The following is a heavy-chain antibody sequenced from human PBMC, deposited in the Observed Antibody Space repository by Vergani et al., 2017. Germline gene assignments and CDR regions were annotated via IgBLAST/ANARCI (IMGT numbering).Heavy chain of an antibody. CDR2: IIPILGIA. J-gene: IGHJ4*02. Sequence: QVQLVQSGAEVKKPGSSVKVSCKASGGTFSSYTISWVRQAPGQGLEWMGRIIPILGIANYAQKFQGRVTITADKSTSTAYMELSSLRSEDTAVYYCARGRGEMATTLDYWGQGTLVTVSS. CDR3: ARGRGEMATTLDY. D-gene: IGHD5-24*01. V-gene: IGHV1-69*02. CDR1: GGTFSSYT.